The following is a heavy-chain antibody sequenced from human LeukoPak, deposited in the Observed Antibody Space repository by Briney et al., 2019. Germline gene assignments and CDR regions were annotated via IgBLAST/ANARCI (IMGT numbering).Heavy chain of an antibody. V-gene: IGHV4-34*01. CDR1: GGSFSGYY. D-gene: IGHD3-22*01. CDR3: AKERNKWLLLRVDAFDI. CDR2: INHSGST. J-gene: IGHJ3*02. Sequence: PSETLSLTCAVYGGSFSGYYWSWIRQPPGKGLEWIGEINHSGSTNYNPSLKSRVTISVDTSKNQFSLKLSSVTAADTAVYYCAKERNKWLLLRVDAFDIWGQGTMVTVSS.